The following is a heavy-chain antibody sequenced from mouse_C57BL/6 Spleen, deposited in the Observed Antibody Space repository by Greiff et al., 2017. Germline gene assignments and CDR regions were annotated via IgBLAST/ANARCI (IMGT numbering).Heavy chain of an antibody. D-gene: IGHD1-1*01. J-gene: IGHJ1*03. V-gene: IGHV1-39*01. CDR2: INPNYGTT. CDR1: GYSFTDYN. CDR3: AREGYSTTVVDWYVDD. Sequence: VQLKESGPELVKPGASVKISCKASGYSFTDYNMNWVKQSNGKSLEWIGVINPNYGTTSYNQKFKGKATLTVDQSSSTAYMQLNNLTSEDSAVYYCAREGYSTTVVDWYVDDWGTGTTVTVSS.